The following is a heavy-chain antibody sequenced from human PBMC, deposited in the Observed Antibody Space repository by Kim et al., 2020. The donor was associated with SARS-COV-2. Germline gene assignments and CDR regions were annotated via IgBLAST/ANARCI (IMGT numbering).Heavy chain of an antibody. CDR2: INPRGGYT. Sequence: ASVKVSCKASGYAFTTYYMHWVRQAPGQGLEWMGIINPRGGYTNYAQKFQGRVTMTWDTSTSTVYMELSSLRSEDTAAYYCARDRLGAGPSYYFDHWGQGTLVTVSS. J-gene: IGHJ4*02. CDR3: ARDRLGAGPSYYFDH. V-gene: IGHV1-46*01. CDR1: GYAFTTYY. D-gene: IGHD3-16*01.